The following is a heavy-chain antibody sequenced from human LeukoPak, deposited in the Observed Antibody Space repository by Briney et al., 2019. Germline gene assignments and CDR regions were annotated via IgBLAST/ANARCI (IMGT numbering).Heavy chain of an antibody. CDR3: ARGNYYDSSGYYSPFDY. CDR1: GGSISSSNW. Sequence: PSETLSLTCAVSGGSISSSNWWSWVRQPPGKGLEWIGEIYHSGSTNYNPSLKSRVTISVDTSKNQFSLKLSSVTAADTAVYYCARGNYYDSSGYYSPFDYWGQGTLVTVSS. CDR2: IYHSGST. D-gene: IGHD3-22*01. J-gene: IGHJ4*02. V-gene: IGHV4-4*02.